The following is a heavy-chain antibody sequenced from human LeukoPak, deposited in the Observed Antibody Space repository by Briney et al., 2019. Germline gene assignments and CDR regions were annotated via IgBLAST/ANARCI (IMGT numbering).Heavy chain of an antibody. Sequence: SETLSLTCTVSGYSISSNYYWGWIRQPPGKRLEWIGSIYHSGSTYYNPSLQSRVTISVDTSKNQFSLKLSSVTAADTAVYYCARLRRVGATPFDYWGQGTLVTVSS. V-gene: IGHV4-38-2*02. CDR2: IYHSGST. CDR1: GYSISSNYY. CDR3: ARLRRVGATPFDY. J-gene: IGHJ4*02. D-gene: IGHD1-26*01.